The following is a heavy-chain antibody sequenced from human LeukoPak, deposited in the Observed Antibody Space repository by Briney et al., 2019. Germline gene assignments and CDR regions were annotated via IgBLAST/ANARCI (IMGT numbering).Heavy chain of an antibody. CDR2: IIPILGIA. D-gene: IGHD3-10*01. CDR3: ARDPAGSSNL. J-gene: IGHJ5*02. Sequence: SVKVSCKASGGTLSSYAISWVRQAPGQGPEWMGRIIPILGIANYAQKFQGRVTITADKSTSTAYMELSSLRSEDTAVYYCARDPAGSSNLWGQGTLVTVSS. V-gene: IGHV1-69*04. CDR1: GGTLSSYA.